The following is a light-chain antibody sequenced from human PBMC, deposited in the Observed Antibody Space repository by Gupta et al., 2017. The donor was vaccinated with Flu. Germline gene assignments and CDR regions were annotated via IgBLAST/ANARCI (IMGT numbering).Light chain of an antibody. CDR1: QRVSSE. Sequence: EIVMTQSPASLSVSPGERATLSCRASQRVSSELAWYQQKPGQAPRLLIYEASTRATGIPDGCSGGGLGKEFTLTISGRQSEDSAVYYCQQNNTWPACTFGQGTKVEIK. J-gene: IGKJ2*02. CDR2: EAS. V-gene: IGKV3-15*01. CDR3: QQNNTWPACT.